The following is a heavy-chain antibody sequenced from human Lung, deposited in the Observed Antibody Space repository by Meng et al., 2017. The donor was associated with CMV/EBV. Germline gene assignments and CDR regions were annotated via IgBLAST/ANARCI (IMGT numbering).Heavy chain of an antibody. CDR2: IYHSGST. D-gene: IGHD6-19*01. J-gene: IGHJ4*02. Sequence: VQWRASGPGLVKPSGTLSLPCAASGGSISSSNWWSWVRQPPGKGLEWIGEIYHSGSTNYNPSLKSRVTISVDKSKNQFSLNLSSVTAADTAVYYCARVGQWLPIDYWGQGTLVTVSS. CDR1: GGSISSSNW. V-gene: IGHV4-4*02. CDR3: ARVGQWLPIDY.